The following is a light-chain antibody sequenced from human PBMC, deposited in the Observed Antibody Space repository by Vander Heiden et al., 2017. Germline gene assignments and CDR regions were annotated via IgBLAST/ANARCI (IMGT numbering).Light chain of an antibody. J-gene: IGLJ2*01. CDR3: QSYDSSLSGVV. CDR1: SSNIGAGYD. CDR2: GNS. Sequence: QSVLTQQPSVSEAPGQRVTISCTGSSSNIGAGYDVHWYQQLPGTAPKLLIYGNSNRPSGVPDRFSGSKSGTSASLAITGLQAEDEADYYCQSYDSSLSGVVFGGGTKLTVL. V-gene: IGLV1-40*01.